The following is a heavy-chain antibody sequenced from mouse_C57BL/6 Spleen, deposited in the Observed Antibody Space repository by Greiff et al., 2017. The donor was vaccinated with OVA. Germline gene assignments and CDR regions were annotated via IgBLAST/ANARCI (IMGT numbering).Heavy chain of an antibody. CDR2: ISGGGGNT. CDR1: GFTFSSYT. D-gene: IGHD1-1*01. V-gene: IGHV5-9*01. Sequence: EVKLMESGGGLVKPGGSLKLSCAASGFTFSSYTMSWVRQTPEKRLEWVATISGGGGNTYYPDSVKGRFTISRDNAKNTLYLQMSSLRSEDTALYYCAIHEVLRWWFAYWGQGTLVTVSA. J-gene: IGHJ3*01. CDR3: AIHEVLRWWFAY.